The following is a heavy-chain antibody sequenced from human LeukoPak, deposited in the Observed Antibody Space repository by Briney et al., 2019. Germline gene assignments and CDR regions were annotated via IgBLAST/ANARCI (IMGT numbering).Heavy chain of an antibody. CDR3: AKRVPIWSSSGWFDY. CDR2: ISGSGGST. J-gene: IGHJ4*02. D-gene: IGHD6-19*01. Sequence: GGSLRLSCAAYGFTFSSYAMSWVRQAPGKGLEWVSAISGSGGSTNYADSVKGRFTISRDNSKNTLYLQMNSLRAEDTAVYYCAKRVPIWSSSGWFDYWGQGTLVTVSS. V-gene: IGHV3-23*01. CDR1: GFTFSSYA.